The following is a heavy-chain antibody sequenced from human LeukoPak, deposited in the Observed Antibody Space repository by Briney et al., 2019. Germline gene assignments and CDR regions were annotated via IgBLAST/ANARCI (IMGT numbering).Heavy chain of an antibody. J-gene: IGHJ3*02. Sequence: SETLSLTCAVYGGSFSDYYWSWIRQPPGKGLEWIGEINHSGSTNYNPSLKSRVTISVDTSKNQFSLKLSSVTAADTAVYYCARGRWGSGAFDIWGQGTMVTVSS. CDR3: ARGRWGSGAFDI. V-gene: IGHV4-34*01. CDR1: GGSFSDYY. D-gene: IGHD7-27*01. CDR2: INHSGST.